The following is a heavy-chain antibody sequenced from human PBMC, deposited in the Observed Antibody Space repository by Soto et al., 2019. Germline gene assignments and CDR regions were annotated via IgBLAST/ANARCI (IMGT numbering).Heavy chain of an antibody. Sequence: PGGSLRLSCAASGFPFSSYEMNWIRQAPGKGLEWISNISPDGRTKYYADSVKGRLTISRDNAKNLLYLQMSSLRPEDMAVYKCVREGHYYFDYWGQGALVTVSS. CDR3: VREGHYYFDY. J-gene: IGHJ4*02. CDR1: GFPFSSYE. CDR2: ISPDGRTK. V-gene: IGHV3-48*03.